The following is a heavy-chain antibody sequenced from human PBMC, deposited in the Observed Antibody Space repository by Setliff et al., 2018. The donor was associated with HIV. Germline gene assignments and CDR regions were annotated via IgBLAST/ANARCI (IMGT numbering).Heavy chain of an antibody. CDR1: GGSINNYY. J-gene: IGHJ6*03. CDR2: IHSSGPS. V-gene: IGHV4-4*09. Sequence: PSETLSLTCTVSGGSINNYYWSWIRQPPGKGLEWIGYIHSSGPSNYSPSLESRVSMSVDTSKSQFSLKLSSVTAADTAVYYCARDKGYYYMDVWGNGITVTVSS. CDR3: ARDKGYYYMDV.